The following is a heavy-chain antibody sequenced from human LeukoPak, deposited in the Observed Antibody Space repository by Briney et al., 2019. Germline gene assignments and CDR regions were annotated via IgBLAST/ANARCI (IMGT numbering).Heavy chain of an antibody. D-gene: IGHD6-13*01. Sequence: GGSLRLSCAASGFTFSSYGMNWVRQAPGKGLEWVSYISLTSSTIYYADSVKARFTISRDNAKNSLYLQMNSLRAEDTAVYYCARDTRGIAAAGTYDYWGQGTLVTVSS. CDR1: GFTFSSYG. CDR2: ISLTSSTI. CDR3: ARDTRGIAAAGTYDY. V-gene: IGHV3-48*04. J-gene: IGHJ4*02.